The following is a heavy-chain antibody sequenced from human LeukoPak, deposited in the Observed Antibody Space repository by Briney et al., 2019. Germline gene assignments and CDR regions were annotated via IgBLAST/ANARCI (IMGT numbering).Heavy chain of an antibody. CDR2: IKQDGSEK. D-gene: IGHD3-3*01. J-gene: IGHJ4*02. Sequence: GGSLRLSCAASGLTFSSYWMSWVRQAPGKGLERVANIKQDGSEKYYVDSVKGRFTISRDNAKNSLYLQMNSLRAEDTAVYYCARSLVDFWSGYYGGTLDCWGQGTLVTVSS. V-gene: IGHV3-7*01. CDR1: GLTFSSYW. CDR3: ARSLVDFWSGYYGGTLDC.